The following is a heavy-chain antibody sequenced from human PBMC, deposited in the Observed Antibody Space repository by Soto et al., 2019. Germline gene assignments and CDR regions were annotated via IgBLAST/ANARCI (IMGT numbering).Heavy chain of an antibody. Sequence: QVHLVESGGGVVQPGRSLRLSCAASGSIFRGYGMHWVRQAPGKGLEWVAVIRFDGSHINYADSVMGRFTISRDNSKNTLYVEMNSLRVEDTAVYYCARDGVGVTAFWGYLDYWGQGTLVTVSS. CDR1: GSIFRGYG. CDR3: ARDGVGVTAFWGYLDY. J-gene: IGHJ4*02. CDR2: IRFDGSHI. V-gene: IGHV3-33*01. D-gene: IGHD2-8*01.